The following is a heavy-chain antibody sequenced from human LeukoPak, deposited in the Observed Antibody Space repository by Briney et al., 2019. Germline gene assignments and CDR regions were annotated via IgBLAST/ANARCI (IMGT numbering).Heavy chain of an antibody. CDR1: GFTFSASP. D-gene: IGHD2-2*02. J-gene: IGHJ4*02. Sequence: GGSLRLSCTASGFTFSASPMHWVRQASGKGLEWVGRITSTYATAYAASVKGRFTISRDESKSTTYLQMNSLETEDTAVYFCTREGCGATSCYTNDYWGQGTLVTVSS. V-gene: IGHV3-73*01. CDR3: TREGCGATSCYTNDY. CDR2: ITSTYAT.